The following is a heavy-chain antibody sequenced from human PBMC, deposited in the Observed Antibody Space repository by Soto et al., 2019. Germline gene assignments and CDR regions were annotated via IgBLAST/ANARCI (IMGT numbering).Heavy chain of an antibody. Sequence: SETLSLTCAVYGGSFSGYYWTWIRQPPGKGLEWIAEINHSGRSNSNPSLKSRVTVSVDTSKNQFSPKLSSVTAADTAVYYCARGISMTVEVQRDAPDKYFFDSWGQGTLVTVSS. V-gene: IGHV4-34*01. CDR3: ARGISMTVEVQRDAPDKYFFDS. CDR1: GGSFSGYY. D-gene: IGHD3-22*01. J-gene: IGHJ4*02. CDR2: INHSGRS.